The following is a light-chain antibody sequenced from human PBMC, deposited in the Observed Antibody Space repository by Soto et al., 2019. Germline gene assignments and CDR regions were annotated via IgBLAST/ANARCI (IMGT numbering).Light chain of an antibody. CDR1: QSFSSY. CDR2: DAS. CDR3: QQRSNWPRT. Sequence: EIVLTQSPATLSLSPGERATLSCRASQSFSSYLAWYQQKTGQAPRLLIYDASNRSTGNPARLSGSGSGTDFTLTISSLEPEDFAVYYCQQRSNWPRTFGQGTRLEIK. V-gene: IGKV3-11*01. J-gene: IGKJ5*01.